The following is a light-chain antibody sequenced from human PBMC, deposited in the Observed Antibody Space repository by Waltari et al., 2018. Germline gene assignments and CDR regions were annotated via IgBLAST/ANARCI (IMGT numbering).Light chain of an antibody. CDR1: SSDVGDNNY. CDR3: SSYAGSNNLV. CDR2: DVS. V-gene: IGLV2-8*01. Sequence: QSALTQPPSASGSLGQSVTISCTGTSSDVGDNNYVSWFQQHPGKAPKLMIYDVSKRPSGVPDRLSGSKSGNTASLTVSGLQAEDEADYYCSSYAGSNNLVFGSGTKVTVL. J-gene: IGLJ1*01.